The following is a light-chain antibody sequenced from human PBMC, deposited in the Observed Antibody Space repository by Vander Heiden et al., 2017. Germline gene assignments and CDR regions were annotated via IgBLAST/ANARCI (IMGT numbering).Light chain of an antibody. J-gene: IGLJ2*01. V-gene: IGLV1-40*01. CDR3: KSVDSFLTSPL. Sequence: QSVLSQPPSVSGAPGQSFSISCTGSRSDIGAASDVNWYQHRTGTAPIVRIYGDTNRPSGVPDRFSGSKSGTSASLAITGLQAEDEADYYCKSVDSFLTSPLLGGGTKLTVL. CDR1: RSDIGAASD. CDR2: GDT.